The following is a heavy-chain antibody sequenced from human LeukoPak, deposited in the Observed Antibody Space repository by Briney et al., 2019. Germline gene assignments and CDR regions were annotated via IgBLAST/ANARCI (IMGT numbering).Heavy chain of an antibody. D-gene: IGHD2-21*01. CDR2: ISGGGGST. J-gene: IGHJ4*02. CDR3: AKGSGWLLPQYFDF. Sequence: GGSLRLSCAASGFTFSSSAMSWVRQAPGKGLEWLSTISGGGGSTYYADSVKGRFTISRDNSKNTLYLHMKSLRAEDTAVYDCAKGSGWLLPQYFDFWGQGTLVTVSS. CDR1: GFTFSSSA. V-gene: IGHV3-23*01.